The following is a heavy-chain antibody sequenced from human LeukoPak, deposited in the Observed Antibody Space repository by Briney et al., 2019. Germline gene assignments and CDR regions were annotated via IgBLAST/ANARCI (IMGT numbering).Heavy chain of an antibody. CDR1: GGSFSGYY. CDR3: AREPGYSSGWYFSAFDY. D-gene: IGHD6-19*01. J-gene: IGHJ4*02. Sequence: SETLSLTCAVYGGSFSGYYWSWIRQPPGKGLEWIGEINHSGSTYYNPSLKSRVTISVDTSKNQFSLKLSSVTAADTAVYYCAREPGYSSGWYFSAFDYWGQGTLVTVSS. V-gene: IGHV4-34*01. CDR2: INHSGST.